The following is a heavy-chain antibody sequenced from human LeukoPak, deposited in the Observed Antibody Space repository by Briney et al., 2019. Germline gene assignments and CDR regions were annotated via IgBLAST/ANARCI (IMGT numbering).Heavy chain of an antibody. V-gene: IGHV4-59*08. CDR2: IYYSGST. CDR1: GGSMNSYY. J-gene: IGHJ4*02. D-gene: IGHD3-9*01. Sequence: SETLFLTCSVSGGSMNSYYWSWIRQSPGKGLEWIGYIYYSGSTNYNPSLKSRVTISVDTSKNQFSLKLSSVTAADTAVYYCARRVWLQPFDYWGQGTLVTASS. CDR3: ARRVWLQPFDY.